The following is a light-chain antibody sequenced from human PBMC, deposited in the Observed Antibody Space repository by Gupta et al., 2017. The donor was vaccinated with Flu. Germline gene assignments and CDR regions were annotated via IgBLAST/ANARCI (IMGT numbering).Light chain of an antibody. V-gene: IGKV1-33*01. CDR2: DAS. Sequence: DIQMTQSPSSLSASVGDRVTITCQASQDISNYLNWYQQKPGKAPKLLIYDASNLETGAPSRFSGSGSGTDFTFTISSLQPEDIATYYCQQDDNLPFTFGHGTKVDIK. J-gene: IGKJ3*01. CDR1: QDISNY. CDR3: QQDDNLPFT.